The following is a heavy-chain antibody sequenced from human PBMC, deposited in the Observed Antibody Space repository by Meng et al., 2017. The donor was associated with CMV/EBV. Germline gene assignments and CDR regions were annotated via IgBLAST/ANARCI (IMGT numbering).Heavy chain of an antibody. CDR3: ARRPLYIVVVPAARNWFDP. CDR1: GYSISSGYY. J-gene: IGHJ5*02. D-gene: IGHD2-2*01. CDR2: INHSGST. V-gene: IGHV4-38-2*02. Sequence: GSLRLSCTVSGYSISSGYYWGWIRQPPGKGLEWIGEINHSGSTNYNPSLKSRVTISVDTSKHQFSLKLSSVTAADTAVYYCARRPLYIVVVPAARNWFDPWGQGTLVTVSS.